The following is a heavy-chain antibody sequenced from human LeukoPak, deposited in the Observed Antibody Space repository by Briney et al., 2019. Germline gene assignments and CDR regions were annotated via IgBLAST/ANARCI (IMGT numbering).Heavy chain of an antibody. CDR3: ARAPYDILTGYWMYYFDY. CDR2: IYYRGST. J-gene: IGHJ4*02. Sequence: KASETLSLTCTVSGGSISSYYWSWIRQPPGKGLEWIGYIYYRGSTNYNPSLKSRVTISVDASKNQFSLKLSSVTAADTAVYYCARAPYDILTGYWMYYFDYWGQGTLVTVSS. D-gene: IGHD3-9*01. CDR1: GGSISSYY. V-gene: IGHV4-59*01.